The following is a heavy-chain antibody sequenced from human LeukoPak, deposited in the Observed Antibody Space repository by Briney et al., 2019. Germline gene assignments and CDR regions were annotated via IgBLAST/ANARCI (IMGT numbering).Heavy chain of an antibody. J-gene: IGHJ4*02. CDR2: IKNRSDGGAT. CDR1: GFTFSAAW. CDR3: TTVGSSWGFDY. V-gene: IGHV3-15*01. D-gene: IGHD6-13*01. Sequence: GGSLRLSCAASGFTFSAAWMTWVRQTPGKGLECVGRIKNRSDGGATDYPTPVKGRFAISRDDSKNTLYLQMNRLKIEDTGVYYCTTVGSSWGFDYWGQGTLVTVSS.